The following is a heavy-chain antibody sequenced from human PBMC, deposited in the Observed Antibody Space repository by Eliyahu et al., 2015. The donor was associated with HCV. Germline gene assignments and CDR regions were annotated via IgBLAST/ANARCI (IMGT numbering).Heavy chain of an antibody. Sequence: EVQLLESGGGLVQPGGSLRLSCAASGFTFXSYAMSWVRQAPGKGLEWVSAISGSGGSTYXADSVKGRFTISRDNSKNTLYLQMNSLRAEDTAVYYCAKDGPIAAAVVLPYYYGMDVWGQGTTVTVSS. CDR3: AKDGPIAAAVVLPYYYGMDV. J-gene: IGHJ6*02. CDR2: ISGSGGST. CDR1: GFTFXSYA. V-gene: IGHV3-23*01. D-gene: IGHD6-13*01.